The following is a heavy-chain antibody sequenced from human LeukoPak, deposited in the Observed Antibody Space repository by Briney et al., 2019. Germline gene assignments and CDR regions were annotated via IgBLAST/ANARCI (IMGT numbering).Heavy chain of an antibody. CDR1: GYSITSGYY. CDR3: ARDNEIAAAGTDY. Sequence: SETLSLTCTVSGYSITSGYYWGWIRQPPVKGLEWIGSDYHSGSAYYNPSLKSRVTMSADTSKNQFSLNLSSVTAADTAVYYCARDNEIAAAGTDYWGQETLVTVSS. J-gene: IGHJ4*02. D-gene: IGHD6-13*01. CDR2: DYHSGSA. V-gene: IGHV4-38-2*02.